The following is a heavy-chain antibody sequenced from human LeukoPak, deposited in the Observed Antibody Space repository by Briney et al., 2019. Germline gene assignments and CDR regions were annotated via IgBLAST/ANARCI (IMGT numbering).Heavy chain of an antibody. J-gene: IGHJ5*02. CDR1: GGSLRRFY. CDR2: IYTSGST. CDR3: ARGAAAANGWFDP. V-gene: IGHV4-4*07. D-gene: IGHD6-13*01. Sequence: EAPSLPPTGSGGSLRRFYWGWVRAPPREGLGWIGRIYTSGSTNYNPSLKSRVTMSVDTSKNQFSLKLSSVTAADTAVYYCARGAAAANGWFDPWGQGTLVTVSS.